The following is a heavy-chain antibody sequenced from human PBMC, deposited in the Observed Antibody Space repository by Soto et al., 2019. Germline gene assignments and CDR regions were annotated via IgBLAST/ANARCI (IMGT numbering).Heavy chain of an antibody. J-gene: IGHJ3*02. Sequence: ASVKVSCKASGNTVPNYAIHWVRQAPGQRLEWMGWINGGNGNTYYSEHFQGRVTFTRDTSASTAYMQLSSLRSEDTAIYYCARGNSGAFDIWGQGTMVTVSS. CDR1: GNTVPNYA. CDR2: INGGNGNT. CDR3: ARGNSGAFDI. D-gene: IGHD6-19*01. V-gene: IGHV1-3*01.